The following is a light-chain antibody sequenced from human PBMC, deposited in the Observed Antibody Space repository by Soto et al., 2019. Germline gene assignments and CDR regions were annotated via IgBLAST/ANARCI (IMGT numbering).Light chain of an antibody. CDR3: QQRSNWPGT. V-gene: IGKV3-11*01. Sequence: EIVMTQSPSTLSVSTGERATLSCRASQSVITNLAWYQQKPGQAPRLLIYDASNRATGIPARFSGSGSGTDFTLTISSLEPEDFAVYYCQQRSNWPGTFGQGTKVDIK. CDR2: DAS. J-gene: IGKJ1*01. CDR1: QSVITN.